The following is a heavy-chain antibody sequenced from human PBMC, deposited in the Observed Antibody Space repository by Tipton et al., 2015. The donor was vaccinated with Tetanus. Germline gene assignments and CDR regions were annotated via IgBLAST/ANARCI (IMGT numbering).Heavy chain of an antibody. D-gene: IGHD1-20*01. CDR3: ARGHSPLYNWTFGYFDF. CDR1: GGRFGNFA. J-gene: IGHJ4*02. CDR2: IIPAFTTV. V-gene: IGHV1-69*15. Sequence: QSGAEVKKPGSSVKVSCKASGGRFGNFAISWVRQAPGQGLELMGTIIPAFTTVTYEQRFRGRVTITADGSTTTAYMELHSLTSADTAVYFCARGHSPLYNWTFGYFDFWGQGTLVTVSS.